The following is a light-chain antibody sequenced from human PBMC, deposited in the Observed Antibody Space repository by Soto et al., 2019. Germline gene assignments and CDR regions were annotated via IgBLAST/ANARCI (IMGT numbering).Light chain of an antibody. CDR2: DIS. V-gene: IGKV3-15*01. CDR1: QSVSSR. CDR3: QQYHDWPLT. Sequence: EIVMTQSPATLSVSPGEGATLSCWASQSVSSRLAWYQQKPGQTPRLLIYDISTRATGSPARFSGSGSETEFTLTISSLETEDFAVYYCQQYHDWPLTFGGGTKVEIK. J-gene: IGKJ4*01.